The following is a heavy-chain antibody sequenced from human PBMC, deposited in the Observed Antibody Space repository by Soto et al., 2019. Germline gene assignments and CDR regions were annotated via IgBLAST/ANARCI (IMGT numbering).Heavy chain of an antibody. CDR1: GFTFSSYD. V-gene: IGHV3-23*01. Sequence: EVQLLESGGGLVQPGGSLGLSCAASGFTFSSYDMSWVRQAPGKGLEYVSSISVTGSGTYYADSVKGRFTLSRDNSKNTLYLRMNSLRVEDTAEYYCARTTTTKSRDYWGQGTLVTVSS. D-gene: IGHD4-17*01. J-gene: IGHJ4*02. CDR3: ARTTTTKSRDY. CDR2: ISVTGSGT.